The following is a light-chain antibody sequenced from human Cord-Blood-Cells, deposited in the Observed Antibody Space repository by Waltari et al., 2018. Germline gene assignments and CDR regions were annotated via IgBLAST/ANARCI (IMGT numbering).Light chain of an antibody. CDR2: DVS. V-gene: IGLV2-14*01. Sequence: QSALTQPASVSGSPGQSITISCTGTSSDVGGYNYVSWYPQHPGKAPKLMIYDVSNRPLGVSNRFSGSKSGNTASLTISGLQAEDEADYYCSSYTSSSTSVFGGGTKLTVL. CDR3: SSYTSSSTSV. CDR1: SSDVGGYNY. J-gene: IGLJ2*01.